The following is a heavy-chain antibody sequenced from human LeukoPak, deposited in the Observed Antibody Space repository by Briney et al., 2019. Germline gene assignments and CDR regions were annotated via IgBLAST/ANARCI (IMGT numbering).Heavy chain of an antibody. V-gene: IGHV3-23*01. CDR3: ATRGLVSNWYFDF. CDR1: GFTFYNYE. J-gene: IGHJ2*01. CDR2: IAANGGGT. D-gene: IGHD6-6*01. Sequence: GGSLRLSCAASGFTFYNYEMHWVRQGPGKGLEWVSGIAANGGGTHYADSVKGRFTISRDNSDNTVFLQMNYLRAEDTAIYYCATRGLVSNWYFDFWGRGTLVTVSS.